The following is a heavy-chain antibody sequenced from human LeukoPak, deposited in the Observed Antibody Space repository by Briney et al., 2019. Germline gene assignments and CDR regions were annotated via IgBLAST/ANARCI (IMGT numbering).Heavy chain of an antibody. J-gene: IGHJ5*02. V-gene: IGHV4-59*12. Sequence: PSETLSLTCTVSGGSISSYYWSWIRQPPGKGLEWIGYIYYSGSTNYNPSLKSRVTISIDTSKNQFSLKLSSLTGADTAVYYCARTRQLMVRRDGFDPWGQGTLVTVSS. CDR2: IYYSGST. D-gene: IGHD3-10*01. CDR1: GGSISSYY. CDR3: ARTRQLMVRRDGFDP.